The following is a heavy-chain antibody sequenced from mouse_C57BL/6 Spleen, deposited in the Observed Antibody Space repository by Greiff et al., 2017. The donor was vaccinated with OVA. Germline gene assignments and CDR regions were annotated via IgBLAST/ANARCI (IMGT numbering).Heavy chain of an antibody. D-gene: IGHD1-1*01. CDR3: ARAENYYGSSPWFAY. Sequence: EVQGVESGGGLVKPGGSLKLSCAASGFTFSSYAMSWVRQTPEKRLEWVATISDGGSYTYYPDNVKGRFTIARDNAKNNRYLQRSHLKSEDTAMYYGARAENYYGSSPWFAYWGQGTLVTVSA. V-gene: IGHV5-4*01. J-gene: IGHJ3*01. CDR2: ISDGGSYT. CDR1: GFTFSSYA.